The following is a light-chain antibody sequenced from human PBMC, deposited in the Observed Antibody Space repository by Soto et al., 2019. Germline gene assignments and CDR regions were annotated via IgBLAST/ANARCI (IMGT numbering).Light chain of an antibody. V-gene: IGLV2-14*03. CDR1: SSDVGGSNF. CDR3: CSYAGGGIYV. Sequence: QSALTQPASVSDSPGQSITISCTGTSSDVGGSNFVSWYQQHPGKPPKLIIYDVANRPSGVSNRFSGSKSGSTASLIISRLQTEDEADFYCCSYAGGGIYVFGTGTKVTVL. CDR2: DVA. J-gene: IGLJ1*01.